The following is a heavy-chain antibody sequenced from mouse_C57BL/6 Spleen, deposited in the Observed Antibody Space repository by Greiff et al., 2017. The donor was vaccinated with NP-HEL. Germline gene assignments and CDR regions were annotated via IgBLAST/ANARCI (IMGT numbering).Heavy chain of an antibody. J-gene: IGHJ2*01. D-gene: IGHD3-1*01. Sequence: VQLQQPGAELVRPGSSVKLSCKASGYTFTSYWMHWVKQRPIQGLEWIGNIYPSDSETHYNQKFKDKATLTVDKSSSTAYMQLSSLTSEDSAVYYCARGATGDDGGQGTTLTVSS. CDR2: IYPSDSET. V-gene: IGHV1-52*01. CDR3: ARGATGDD. CDR1: GYTFTSYW.